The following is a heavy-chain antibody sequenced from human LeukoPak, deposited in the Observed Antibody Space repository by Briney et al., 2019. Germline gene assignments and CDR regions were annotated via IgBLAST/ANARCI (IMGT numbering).Heavy chain of an antibody. CDR1: GFTFSNFD. J-gene: IGHJ4*02. D-gene: IGHD3-22*01. CDR2: IRYDGSNK. Sequence: GGSLRLSCAASGFTFSNFDMHWVRQAQRKGVEWVAIIRYDGSNKYYADSVKGRFTISRDNSKNTLYLQMNSLRAEDTAVYYCAKDYYDSSDYQLHYIDYWGQGTLVTVSS. V-gene: IGHV3-30*02. CDR3: AKDYYDSSDYQLHYIDY.